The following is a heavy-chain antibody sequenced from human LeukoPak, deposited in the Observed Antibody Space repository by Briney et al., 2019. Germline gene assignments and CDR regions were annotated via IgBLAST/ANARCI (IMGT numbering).Heavy chain of an antibody. CDR2: IKQDGSEK. J-gene: IGHJ4*02. Sequence: GGSLRLSCAASGFTFSSYWMSWVRQAPGKGLEWVANIKQDGSEKYYVDSVKGRFTISRDNAKNSLYLQMNSLRAEDTAVYYCARAGSLGYCSGGSCYIPSDYWGQGTLVTVSS. CDR3: ARAGSLGYCSGGSCYIPSDY. V-gene: IGHV3-7*01. D-gene: IGHD2-15*01. CDR1: GFTFSSYW.